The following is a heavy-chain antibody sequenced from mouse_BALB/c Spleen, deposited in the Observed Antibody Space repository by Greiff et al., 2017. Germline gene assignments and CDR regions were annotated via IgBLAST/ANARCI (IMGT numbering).Heavy chain of an antibody. CDR2: ISSGGSYT. CDR1: GFTFSSYA. D-gene: IGHD1-1*01. J-gene: IGHJ2*01. V-gene: IGHV5-9-3*01. Sequence: EVQGVESGGGLVKPGGCLKLSCAASGFTFSSYAMSWVRQTPEKRLEWVATISSGGSYTYYPDSVKGRFTISRDNAKNTLYLKMSSLRSEDTAMYYCARAYDGSGSLDYWGQGTTLTVSS. CDR3: ARAYDGSGSLDY.